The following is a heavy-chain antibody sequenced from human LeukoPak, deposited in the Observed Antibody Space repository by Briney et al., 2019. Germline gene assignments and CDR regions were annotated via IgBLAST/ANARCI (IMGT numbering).Heavy chain of an antibody. CDR3: AKIGGYDLYYFDY. V-gene: IGHV3-23*01. J-gene: IGHJ4*02. Sequence: GGSLRLSCAASGFTFINYGMNWVRQTPGKGLEWVSSIGNGDGIAYYADSVQGRFIISRDNSKNTLYLQMNSLRAEDTAVYYCAKIGGYDLYYFDYWGQGTLVTVSS. CDR2: IGNGDGIA. D-gene: IGHD5-12*01. CDR1: GFTFINYG.